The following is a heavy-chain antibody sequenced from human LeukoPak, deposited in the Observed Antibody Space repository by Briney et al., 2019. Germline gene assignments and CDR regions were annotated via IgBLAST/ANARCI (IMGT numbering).Heavy chain of an antibody. V-gene: IGHV3-53*01. CDR1: GFTVSSNY. Sequence: PGGSLRLSCAASGFTVSSNYMSWVRQAPGKGLEWVSVIYSGGSTYYADSVKGRFTISRDNSKNTLYLQMNSLRAEDTAVYYCARGDGGAVRRLDSWGQGTLVTVSS. J-gene: IGHJ4*02. D-gene: IGHD6-6*01. CDR2: IYSGGST. CDR3: ARGDGGAVRRLDS.